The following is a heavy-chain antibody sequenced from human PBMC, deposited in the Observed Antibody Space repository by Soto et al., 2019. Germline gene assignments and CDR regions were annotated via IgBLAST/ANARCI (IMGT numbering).Heavy chain of an antibody. CDR2: IYYSGST. CDR3: ARPGSGSSDAFDI. Sequence: SETLSLTCTVSGGSISSSSYYWGWIRQPPGKGLEWIGSIYYSGSTYYNPSLKSRVTISVDTSKNQFSLKLSSVTAADTAVYYCARPGSGSSDAFDIRGQGSMVTVSS. D-gene: IGHD3-10*01. J-gene: IGHJ3*02. CDR1: GGSISSSSYY. V-gene: IGHV4-39*01.